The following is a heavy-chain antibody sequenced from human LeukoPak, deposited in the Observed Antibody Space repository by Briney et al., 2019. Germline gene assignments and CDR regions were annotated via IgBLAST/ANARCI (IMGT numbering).Heavy chain of an antibody. D-gene: IGHD3-3*01. CDR3: ASVPGYYDFWSGYYPYYYFDY. CDR2: IYHSGST. J-gene: IGHJ4*02. CDR1: GYSISSGYY. V-gene: IGHV4-38-2*02. Sequence: ASETLSLTCTVSGYSISSGYYWGWIRQPPGNGLEWLGSIYHSGSTYYNPSLKSRVTISVDTSKNQFSLKLSSVTAADTAVYYCASVPGYYDFWSGYYPYYYFDYWGQGTLVTVSS.